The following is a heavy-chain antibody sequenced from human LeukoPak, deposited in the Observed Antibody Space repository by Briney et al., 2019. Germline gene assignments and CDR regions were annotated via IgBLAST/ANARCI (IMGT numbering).Heavy chain of an antibody. D-gene: IGHD4-17*01. J-gene: IGHJ4*02. Sequence: PSETLSLTCTVSGGSISSYYWSWIRQPPGKGLEWIGSIYYSGSTYYNPSLKSRVTISVDTSKNQFSLKLSSVTAADTAVYYCARAGSYGPQGFDYWGQGTLVTVSS. CDR1: GGSISSYY. CDR2: IYYSGST. V-gene: IGHV4-59*12. CDR3: ARAGSYGPQGFDY.